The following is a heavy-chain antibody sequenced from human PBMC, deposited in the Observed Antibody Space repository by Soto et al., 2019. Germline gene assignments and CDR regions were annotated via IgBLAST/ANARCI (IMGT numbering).Heavy chain of an antibody. CDR1: GFNFGGYG. V-gene: IGHV3-33*01. CDR3: VRDGVGATTYFGYFDY. CDR2: TRHDGSNT. J-gene: IGHJ4*02. Sequence: QVQLVESGGGVVQPGRSLRLSCAASGFNFGGYGMHWVRQAPGKGLEWVAITRHDGSNTYYADSVRGRFTISRDNSKNTLYLQMNSPTVEDTALYYCVRDGVGATTYFGYFDYWGQGTLITVSP. D-gene: IGHD1-26*01.